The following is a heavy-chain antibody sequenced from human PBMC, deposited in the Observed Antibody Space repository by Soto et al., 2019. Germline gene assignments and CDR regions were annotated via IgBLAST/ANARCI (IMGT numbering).Heavy chain of an antibody. J-gene: IGHJ4*02. Sequence: EVQLLESGGGLVQPGGSLRLSCAASGFTFSSYAMSWVRQAPGKGLEWVSVISGSGGSTYYADSVKGLFTISRDNSKNTLYLQMNSLRAEDTDVYYCAKDKGSITMVRGVMFYWGQGTLVTVSS. CDR2: ISGSGGST. D-gene: IGHD3-10*01. CDR1: GFTFSSYA. V-gene: IGHV3-23*01. CDR3: AKDKGSITMVRGVMFY.